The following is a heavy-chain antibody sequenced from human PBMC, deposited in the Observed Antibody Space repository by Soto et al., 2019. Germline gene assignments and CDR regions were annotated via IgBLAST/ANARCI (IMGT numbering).Heavy chain of an antibody. V-gene: IGHV1-24*01. D-gene: IGHD6-6*01. CDR3: ATDAGIAARPGVDYYYGMDV. Sequence: GASVKVSGKVSGYTLTELSMHWVRQAPGKGLEWMGGFDPEDGETIYAQKFQGRVTMTEDTSTDTAYMELSSLRSEDTAVYYCATDAGIAARPGVDYYYGMDVWGQGTTVTVSS. CDR1: GYTLTELS. CDR2: FDPEDGET. J-gene: IGHJ6*02.